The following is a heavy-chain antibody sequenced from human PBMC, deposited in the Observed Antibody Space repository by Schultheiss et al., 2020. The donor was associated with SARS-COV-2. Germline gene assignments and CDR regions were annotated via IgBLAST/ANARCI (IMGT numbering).Heavy chain of an antibody. CDR2: IYYSGST. J-gene: IGHJ5*02. D-gene: IGHD6-13*01. V-gene: IGHV4-59*08. Sequence: SQTLSLTCTVSGGSISSYYWNWIRQSPGKGLEWIGYIYYSGSTNYNPSLKSRVTISVDTSKNQFSLKLDSVTAADTAMYYCARGPHSASWYDPPWFDPWGQGTLVTVSS. CDR3: ARGPHSASWYDPPWFDP. CDR1: GGSISSYY.